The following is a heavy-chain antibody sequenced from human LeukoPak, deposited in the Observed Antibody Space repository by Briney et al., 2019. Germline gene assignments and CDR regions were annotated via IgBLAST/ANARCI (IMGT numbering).Heavy chain of an antibody. CDR2: IYSGGST. V-gene: IGHV3-53*01. J-gene: IGHJ4*02. D-gene: IGHD5-18*01. CDR3: ARGQNSVDADSMTVDTDSMTFDY. Sequence: GGSLRLSCAASGFIVSSHYMSWVRQAPGKGLEWLSVIYSGGSTFDADSVKGRFIISRDNSKNTVYLQMNSLRAEDTAVYYCARGQNSVDADSMTVDTDSMTFDYWGQGTLVTVSS. CDR1: GFIVSSHY.